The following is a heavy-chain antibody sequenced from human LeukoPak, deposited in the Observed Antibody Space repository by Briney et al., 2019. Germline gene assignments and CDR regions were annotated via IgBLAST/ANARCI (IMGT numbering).Heavy chain of an antibody. V-gene: IGHV3-33*01. Sequence: AGSLSLSCAASGFTISSYDLHWVRQAPGKGLEWVGGIWDGGSNKYYAYSVRGGFTIARDNNKNSLYLQVNSLRAEAAALYCGARDDGYSYDAFDFWGQGTMVTVSS. CDR3: ARDDGYSYDAFDF. CDR2: IWDGGSNK. J-gene: IGHJ3*01. D-gene: IGHD5-24*01. CDR1: GFTISSYD.